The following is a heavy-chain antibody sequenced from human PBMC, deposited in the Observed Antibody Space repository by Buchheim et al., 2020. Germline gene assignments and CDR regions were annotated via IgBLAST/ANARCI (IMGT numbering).Heavy chain of an antibody. D-gene: IGHD3-22*01. J-gene: IGHJ5*02. CDR1: GGSISSYY. CDR2: IYYSGST. V-gene: IGHV4-59*01. CDR3: ASGGSIVGPSNWFDP. Sequence: QVQLQESGPGLVKPSETLSLTCTVSGGSISSYYWSWIRQPPGKGLEWIGYIYYSGSTNYNPSLKSRVTISVDTSQNQFSLKLSSVTAADTAVYYCASGGSIVGPSNWFDPWGQGTL.